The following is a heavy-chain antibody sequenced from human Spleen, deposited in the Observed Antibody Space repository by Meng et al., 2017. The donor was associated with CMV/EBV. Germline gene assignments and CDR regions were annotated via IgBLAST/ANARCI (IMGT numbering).Heavy chain of an antibody. CDR3: ARDRDSTSGLDAFDI. Sequence: ASVKVSCKASGYTFTGYYMHWVRQAPGQGLEWMGWINPNSGGTNYAQKFQGRVTMTRDTSISTAYMELNRLTSDDTAVYYCARDRDSTSGLDAFDIWGQGTMVTVSS. D-gene: IGHD2-2*01. V-gene: IGHV1-2*02. CDR1: GYTFTGYY. CDR2: INPNSGGT. J-gene: IGHJ3*02.